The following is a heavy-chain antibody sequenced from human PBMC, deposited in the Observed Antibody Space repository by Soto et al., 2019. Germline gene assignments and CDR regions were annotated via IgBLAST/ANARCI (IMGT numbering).Heavy chain of an antibody. D-gene: IGHD2-15*01. CDR2: INHSGST. CDR1: GGSFSGYY. V-gene: IGHV4-34*01. J-gene: IGHJ6*02. Sequence: PSETLSLTCAVYGGSFSGYYWSWIRQPPGKGLEWIGEINHSGSTNYNPSLKSRVTILVYTSKNQFSLKLSSVTAADTAVYYCARGGGYCSGGSCYGGMDVWGQGTTVTVSS. CDR3: ARGGGYCSGGSCYGGMDV.